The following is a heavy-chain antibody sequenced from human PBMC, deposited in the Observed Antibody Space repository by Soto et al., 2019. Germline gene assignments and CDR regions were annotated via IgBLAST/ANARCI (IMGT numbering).Heavy chain of an antibody. V-gene: IGHV1-18*01. Sequence: QVHLVQSGAEVKKPGASVKVSCKASGYTFTSYGITWVRQAPGQGLECMVWISAHNGNTDYAQKVQGRVIVPRDTSTSTAYMELRSLRSDDTAVYYCARGRYGDYWGQGALVTVSS. CDR3: ARGRYGDY. CDR1: GYTFTSYG. J-gene: IGHJ4*02. D-gene: IGHD1-1*01. CDR2: ISAHNGNT.